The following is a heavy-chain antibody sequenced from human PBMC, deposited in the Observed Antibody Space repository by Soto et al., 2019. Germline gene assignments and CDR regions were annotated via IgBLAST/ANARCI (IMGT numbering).Heavy chain of an antibody. Sequence: SEPLSLTFPVFVWSFSGYYWSWIRQPPWKGLEWIGEINLSGSTIYNPSLKSQVTISVDTSENQFSLKLSSVTAADTAVYYCARRLLYYYDSSGSSPHFDYWGQGTLVTVSS. CDR3: ARRLLYYYDSSGSSPHFDY. V-gene: IGHV4-34*01. D-gene: IGHD3-22*01. CDR2: INLSGST. CDR1: VWSFSGYY. J-gene: IGHJ4*02.